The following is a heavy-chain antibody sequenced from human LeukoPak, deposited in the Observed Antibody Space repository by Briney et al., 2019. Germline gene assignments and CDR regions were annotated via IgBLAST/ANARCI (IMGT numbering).Heavy chain of an antibody. Sequence: PGGSLRLSCAASGFTFSSYAMSWVRQAPGKGLEWVSAISGSGGSTYYADSVKGRFTISRGNSKNTLYLQMNSLRAEDTAVYYCAKGRSAVLLWFGEFSWGQGTLVTVSS. V-gene: IGHV3-23*01. CDR1: GFTFSSYA. D-gene: IGHD3-10*01. CDR3: AKGRSAVLLWFGEFS. J-gene: IGHJ5*02. CDR2: ISGSGGST.